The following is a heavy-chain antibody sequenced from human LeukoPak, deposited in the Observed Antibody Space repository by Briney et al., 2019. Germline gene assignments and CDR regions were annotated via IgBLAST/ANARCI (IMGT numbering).Heavy chain of an antibody. CDR3: ARVLSEGQWLSNRFDP. CDR2: INPSGGST. D-gene: IGHD6-19*01. CDR1: GYTFTSYY. Sequence: ASVKVSCKASGYTFTSYYMHWLRQAPGQGLEWMGMINPSGGSTNYAHQFPGRVTMTRDTSTSTVYMELSSLRSEDTAVYYCARVLSEGQWLSNRFDPWGQGTLVTVSS. J-gene: IGHJ5*02. V-gene: IGHV1-46*01.